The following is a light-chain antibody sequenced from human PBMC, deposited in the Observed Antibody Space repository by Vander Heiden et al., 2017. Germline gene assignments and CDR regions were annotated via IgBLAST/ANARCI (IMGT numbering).Light chain of an antibody. V-gene: IGKV3-15*01. Sequence: EIVMTQSPATLSVSPGKRATLSCRASQSVSSNLAWYQQKPGQAPRLLIYGASTRATDVPARFSGSGSGTEFTLTISSLQSEDFAVYYCQQHKNWPLTFGQGTKVEIK. CDR3: QQHKNWPLT. J-gene: IGKJ1*01. CDR2: GAS. CDR1: QSVSSN.